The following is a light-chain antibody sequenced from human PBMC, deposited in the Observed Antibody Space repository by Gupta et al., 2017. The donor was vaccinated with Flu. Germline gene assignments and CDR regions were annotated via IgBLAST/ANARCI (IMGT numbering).Light chain of an antibody. CDR3: QLCDRSSAHWV. CDR2: DDT. J-gene: IGLJ3*02. CDR1: SLGGKS. V-gene: IGLV3-21*02. Sequence: SFVLPQQPSVPVAQGQPAMITCLETSLGGKSVHWFSRNPDQAPVLVVYDDTGRPSEIPGRFSGSFSGTTATLTISRVEAKDETDEDGQLCDRSSAHWVFGGGTKLSVL.